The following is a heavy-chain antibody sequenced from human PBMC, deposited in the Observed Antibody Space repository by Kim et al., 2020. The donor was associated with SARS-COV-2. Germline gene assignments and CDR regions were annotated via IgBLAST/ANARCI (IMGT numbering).Heavy chain of an antibody. Sequence: GGSLRLSCAASGFTFSSYAMSWVRQAPGKGLEWVSAISGSGGSTYYADSVKGRFTISRDNSKNTLYLQMNSLRAEDTAVYYCAKEGGGYSSSWYRGIDYWGQGTLVTVSS. CDR1: GFTFSSYA. V-gene: IGHV3-23*01. CDR2: ISGSGGST. D-gene: IGHD6-13*01. J-gene: IGHJ4*02. CDR3: AKEGGGYSSSWYRGIDY.